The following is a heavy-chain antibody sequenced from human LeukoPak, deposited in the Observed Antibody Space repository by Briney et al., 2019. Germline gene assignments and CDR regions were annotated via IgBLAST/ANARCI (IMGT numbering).Heavy chain of an antibody. CDR2: IIPILGIA. CDR1: GGTFSSYA. J-gene: IGHJ6*03. CDR3: ARSNPKDIVVVPAAIRIYYYYMDV. Sequence: SVKVSCKASGGTFSSYAISWVRQAPGQGLEWMGRIIPILGIANYAQKFQGRVTITADESTSTAYMELSSLRSEDTAVYYCARSNPKDIVVVPAAIRIYYYYMDVWGKGTTVTVSS. D-gene: IGHD2-2*01. V-gene: IGHV1-69*04.